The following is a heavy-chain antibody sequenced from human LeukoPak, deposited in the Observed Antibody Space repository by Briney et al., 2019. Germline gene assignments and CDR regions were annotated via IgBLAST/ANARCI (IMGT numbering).Heavy chain of an antibody. CDR3: APTYYDILTGWGGYGMDV. CDR1: GFTFSSYS. J-gene: IGHJ6*02. Sequence: GGSLRLSCAASGFTFSSYSMNWVRQAPGKGLEWVSSISSSSSYIYYADSVKGRFTISRDNAKNSLYLQMNSLRAEDTAVYYCAPTYYDILTGWGGYGMDVWGQGTTVTVSS. D-gene: IGHD3-9*01. CDR2: ISSSSSYI. V-gene: IGHV3-21*01.